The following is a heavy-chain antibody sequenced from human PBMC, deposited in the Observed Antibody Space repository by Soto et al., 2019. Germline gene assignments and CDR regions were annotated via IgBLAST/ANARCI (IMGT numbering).Heavy chain of an antibody. CDR1: GFTFSSYG. V-gene: IGHV3-30*03. D-gene: IGHD3-22*01. CDR2: ISYDGSNK. J-gene: IGHJ4*02. Sequence: QVQLVESGGGVVQPGRSLRLSCAASGFTFSSYGMHWVRQAPGKGLQWLSVISYDGSNKYYADSVKSRFTISRDNSKTTLYLQMTSLRAQDTAVYYCVGGYYFGDYWGQGTLVTVSS. CDR3: VGGYYFGDY.